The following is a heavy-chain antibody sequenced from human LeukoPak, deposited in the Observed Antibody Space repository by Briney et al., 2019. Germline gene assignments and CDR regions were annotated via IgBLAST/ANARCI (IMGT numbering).Heavy chain of an antibody. CDR2: IKQDGSEK. D-gene: IGHD3-3*01. CDR1: GFTFSSYW. V-gene: IGHV3-7*01. CDR3: ATAAPPYYDFWSGYFNYYYYMDV. J-gene: IGHJ6*03. Sequence: PGGSLRLSCAASGFTFSSYWMSWVRQAPGKGLEWVANIKQDGSEKYYVDSVKGRFTISRDNAKNSLYLQMNSLRAEDTAVYYCATAAPPYYDFWSGYFNYYYYMDVWGKGTTVTVSS.